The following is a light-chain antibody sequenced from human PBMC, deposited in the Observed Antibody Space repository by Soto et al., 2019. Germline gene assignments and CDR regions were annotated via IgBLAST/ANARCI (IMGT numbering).Light chain of an antibody. CDR1: SSDVGSYNL. J-gene: IGLJ2*01. CDR2: EVS. V-gene: IGLV2-23*02. Sequence: QAASVSGSPGQSITISCTGTSSDVGSYNLVSWYQQHPGKDPKLMIYEVSKRPSGVSNRFSGSKSGNTASLTISGLQADDEADYYCCSYAGSSTLVFGGGTKLTVL. CDR3: CSYAGSSTLV.